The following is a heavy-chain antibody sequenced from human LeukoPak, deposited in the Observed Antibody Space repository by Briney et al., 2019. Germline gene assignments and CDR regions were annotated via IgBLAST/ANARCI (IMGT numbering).Heavy chain of an antibody. CDR2: IIPIFGTA. D-gene: IGHD6-13*01. CDR1: GGAFSSYA. V-gene: IGHV1-69*05. CDR3: ARPYSSRQNCYYYMDV. Sequence: SVKVSCKASGGAFSSYAISWVRQAPGQGLEWMGGIIPIFGTANYAQKFQGRVTITTDESTSTAYMELSSLRPEDTAVYYCARPYSSRQNCYYYMDVWGKGTTVTVSS. J-gene: IGHJ6*03.